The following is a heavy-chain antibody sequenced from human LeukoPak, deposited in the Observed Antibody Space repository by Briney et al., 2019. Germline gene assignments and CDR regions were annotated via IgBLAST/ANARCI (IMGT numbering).Heavy chain of an antibody. CDR2: ISGSGGST. J-gene: IGHJ4*02. V-gene: IGHV3-23*01. Sequence: GGSLRLSCAASGFTFSSYAMNWVRQAPGKGLEWVSAISGSGGSTYYADSVKGRFTISRDNSKNSLYLQMNSLRAEDTAVYFCAKRYYQDSSGYLGSIDYWGQGTLVTVSS. CDR1: GFTFSSYA. CDR3: AKRYYQDSSGYLGSIDY. D-gene: IGHD3-22*01.